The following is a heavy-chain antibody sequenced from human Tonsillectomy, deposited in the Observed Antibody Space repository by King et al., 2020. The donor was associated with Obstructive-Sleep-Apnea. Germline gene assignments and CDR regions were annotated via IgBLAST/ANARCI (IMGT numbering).Heavy chain of an antibody. CDR1: GFTFNNYA. D-gene: IGHD4-17*01. J-gene: IGHJ6*02. CDR2: ISYDGINK. V-gene: IGHV3-30*04. Sequence: VQLVESGGGVVQPGRSLRLSCVAAGFTFNNYAMHWVRQAPGKGLEWVALISYDGINKYYADSVKGRFTISRDNSKNTLSLQMNGLRTEDTAVYYCARDIPHPGDDGSGMDVWGQGTTVTVSS. CDR3: ARDIPHPGDDGSGMDV.